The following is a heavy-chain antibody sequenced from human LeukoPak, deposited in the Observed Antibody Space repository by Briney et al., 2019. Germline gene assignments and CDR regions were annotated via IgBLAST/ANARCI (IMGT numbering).Heavy chain of an antibody. Sequence: PSQTLSLTCTVSGGSISSGDYYWSWIRQPPGKGLEWIGYIYYSGSTYYNPSLKSRVTISVDTSKNQFSLKLSSVTAADTAVYYCARVPLNNCGGDCPFFDYWGQGTLVTVSS. CDR1: GGSISSGDYY. J-gene: IGHJ4*02. V-gene: IGHV4-30-4*01. CDR3: ARVPLNNCGGDCPFFDY. CDR2: IYYSGST. D-gene: IGHD2-21*02.